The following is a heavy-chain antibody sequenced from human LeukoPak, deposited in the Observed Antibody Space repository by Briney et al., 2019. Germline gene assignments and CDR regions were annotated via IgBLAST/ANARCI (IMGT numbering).Heavy chain of an antibody. Sequence: PGGSLRLSCAASGFTFSSYAMHWVRQAPGKGLEWVAVISYDGSNKYYADSVKGRFTISRDNSKNTLYLQMNSLRAEDTAVYYCARDLSPPWYDLWSGYFGAQPNWGQGTLVTVSS. V-gene: IGHV3-30*01. D-gene: IGHD3-3*01. CDR1: GFTFSSYA. J-gene: IGHJ4*02. CDR2: ISYDGSNK. CDR3: ARDLSPPWYDLWSGYFGAQPN.